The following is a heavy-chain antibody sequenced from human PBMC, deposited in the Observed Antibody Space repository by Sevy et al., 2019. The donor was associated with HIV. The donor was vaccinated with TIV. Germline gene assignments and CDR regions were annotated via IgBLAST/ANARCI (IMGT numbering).Heavy chain of an antibody. D-gene: IGHD5-18*01. V-gene: IGHV3-23*01. CDR3: AKEGDTVNFDY. CDR1: RFTFSRYA. J-gene: IGHJ4*02. CDR2: ISGRGGST. Sequence: GGSLRLSCAASRFTFSRYAMSWVRQAPGKGLEWASAISGRGGSTYYADSVKGRFTISRDNSKNTLYLQMNSLRAEDTAVYYCAKEGDTVNFDYWGQGTLVTVSS.